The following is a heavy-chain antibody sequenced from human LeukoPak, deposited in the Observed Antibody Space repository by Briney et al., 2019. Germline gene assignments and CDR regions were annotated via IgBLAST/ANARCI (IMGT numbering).Heavy chain of an antibody. D-gene: IGHD4-17*01. J-gene: IGHJ3*02. CDR1: GFTITAYA. V-gene: IGHV3-23*01. CDR3: AKDPNGDSVGAFDT. Sequence: GGSLRLSCAASGFTITAYAMSWGRQSPGKGLEWVSGIGITSEYIHYADSVKGRFTISRDNSKNTVYLEMSSLRAEDAAVYYCAKDPNGDSVGAFDTWGQGTMVIVSS. CDR2: IGITSEYI.